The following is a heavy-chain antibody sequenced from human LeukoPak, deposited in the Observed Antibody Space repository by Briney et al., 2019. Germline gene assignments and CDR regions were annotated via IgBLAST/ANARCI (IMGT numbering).Heavy chain of an antibody. J-gene: IGHJ4*02. CDR1: GFTFSSYA. V-gene: IGHV3-23*01. CDR2: ISGSGGST. D-gene: IGHD5-18*01. Sequence: GGSLRLSCAASGFTFSSYAMSWVRQAPGKGLEWVSAISGSGGSTYYADSVKGRFTISRDNSKNTLYLQMNSLRAEDTAVYYCAGGREYSYGASSDFDYWGQEPLVTASS. CDR3: AGGREYSYGASSDFDY.